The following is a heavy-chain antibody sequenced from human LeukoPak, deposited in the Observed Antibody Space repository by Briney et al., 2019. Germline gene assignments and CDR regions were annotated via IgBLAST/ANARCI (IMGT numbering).Heavy chain of an antibody. J-gene: IGHJ6*03. CDR3: ASSTNCGGDCFDSGYYYYYYMDV. Sequence: GASVKVSCKASGYTFTSYYMHWVRQAPGQGLEWMGIINPSGGSTSYAQKFQGRVTMTRDTSTSTVYMELSSLRSEDTAVYYCASSTNCGGDCFDSGYYYYYYMDVWGKGTTVTVSS. V-gene: IGHV1-46*03. CDR1: GYTFTSYY. CDR2: INPSGGST. D-gene: IGHD2-21*01.